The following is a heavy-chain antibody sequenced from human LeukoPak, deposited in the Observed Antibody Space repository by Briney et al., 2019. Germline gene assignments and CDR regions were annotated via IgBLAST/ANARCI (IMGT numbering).Heavy chain of an antibody. V-gene: IGHV7-4-1*02. Sequence: ASVKVSCKSSGYTFISYTMNWGRQAPGQGLEWMGWINTNTGNPTYAQGFTRRFVFSLDTSVSTAYLQISSLKAEDTAVYYCARVDQLWSPNFDYWGQGTLVTVSS. CDR3: ARVDQLWSPNFDY. CDR1: GYTFISYT. D-gene: IGHD5-18*01. J-gene: IGHJ4*02. CDR2: INTNTGNP.